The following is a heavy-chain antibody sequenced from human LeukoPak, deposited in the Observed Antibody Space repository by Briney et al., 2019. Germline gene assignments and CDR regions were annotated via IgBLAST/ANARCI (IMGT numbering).Heavy chain of an antibody. D-gene: IGHD1-26*01. CDR2: IYHSGST. CDR1: GHSISSGYY. J-gene: IGHJ4*02. V-gene: IGHV4-38-2*02. Sequence: SETLSLTCTVSGHSISSGYYWGWIRQPPGKGLEWIGSIYHSGSTYYNPSLKSRVTISVDTSKNQFSLKLSSVTAADTAVYYCARAIEVGAMTPFDYWGQGTLVTVSS. CDR3: ARAIEVGAMTPFDY.